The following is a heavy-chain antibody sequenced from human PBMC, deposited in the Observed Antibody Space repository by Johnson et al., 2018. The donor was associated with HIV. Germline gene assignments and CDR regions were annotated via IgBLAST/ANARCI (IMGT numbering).Heavy chain of an antibody. D-gene: IGHD1-26*01. V-gene: IGHV3-7*05. J-gene: IGHJ3*02. CDR2: IKQDGNEK. CDR3: AKGRGSPPGAFDI. CDR1: GFSFSSYW. Sequence: MLLVESGGGLVQPGGSLRLSCAASGFSFSSYWMSWVRQAPGKGLQWVANIKQDGNEKYYVDSVKGRFSISRDNAKNSLHLQMNSLRAEDTAVYYCAKGRGSPPGAFDIWGQGTMVTVSS.